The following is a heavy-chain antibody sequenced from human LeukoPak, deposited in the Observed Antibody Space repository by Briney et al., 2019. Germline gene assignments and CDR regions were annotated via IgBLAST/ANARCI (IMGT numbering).Heavy chain of an antibody. Sequence: SETLSLTCTVSGVSISSYHWTWIRQPPGEGLEWIGHIYNSGSTNYNPSLRGRVTISLDTSKNQVSLKLTSVTAADTAVYYCARAPYSSSSYYYYGMDVWGQGTTVTVSS. CDR3: ARAPYSSSSYYYYGMDV. V-gene: IGHV4-59*01. J-gene: IGHJ6*02. CDR1: GVSISSYH. D-gene: IGHD6-13*01. CDR2: IYNSGST.